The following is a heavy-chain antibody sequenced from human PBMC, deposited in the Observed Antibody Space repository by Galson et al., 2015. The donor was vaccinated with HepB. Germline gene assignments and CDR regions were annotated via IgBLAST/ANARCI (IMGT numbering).Heavy chain of an antibody. V-gene: IGHV1-69*04. D-gene: IGHD4-17*01. Sequence: SVKVSCKASGGTFSSYAISWVRQAPGQGLEWMGRIIPILGIANYAQKFQGRVTITADKSTSTAYMELSSLSSEDTAVYYCARGDTYGDEQVDYWGQGTLVTVSS. CDR3: ARGDTYGDEQVDY. CDR2: IIPILGIA. CDR1: GGTFSSYA. J-gene: IGHJ4*02.